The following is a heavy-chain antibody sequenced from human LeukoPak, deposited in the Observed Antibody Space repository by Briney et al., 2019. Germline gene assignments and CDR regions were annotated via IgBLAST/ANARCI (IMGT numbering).Heavy chain of an antibody. J-gene: IGHJ6*03. CDR1: GYTFTSYA. V-gene: IGHV1-18*01. D-gene: IGHD3-16*01. CDR2: ISGYNGNT. CDR3: ARDGGNGDYYYYMDV. Sequence: ASVKVSCKASGYTFTSYAMNWVRQAPGQGLEWMGWISGYNGNTNYAQQKLQGRVTMTTDTSTSTVYMELSSLRSEDTAVYYCARDGGNGDYYYYMDVWGKGTTVTISS.